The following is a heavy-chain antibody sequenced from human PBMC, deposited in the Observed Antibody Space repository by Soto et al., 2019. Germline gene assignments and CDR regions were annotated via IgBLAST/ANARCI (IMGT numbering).Heavy chain of an antibody. CDR2: IYYSGST. CDR1: GGSISSGDYY. CDR3: ARDIVVVTATDYYYYGMDV. D-gene: IGHD2-21*02. J-gene: IGHJ6*02. Sequence: TLSLTCTVSGGSISSGDYYWSWIRQPPGKGLEWIGYIYYSGSTYYNPSLKSRVTISVDTSKNQFSLKLSSVAAADTAVYYCARDIVVVTATDYYYYGMDVWGQGTTVTVSS. V-gene: IGHV4-30-4*01.